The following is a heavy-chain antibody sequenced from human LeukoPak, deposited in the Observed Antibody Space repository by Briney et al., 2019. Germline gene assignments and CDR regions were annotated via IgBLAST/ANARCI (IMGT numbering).Heavy chain of an antibody. Sequence: GGSLRLSCAASGFTFSSYGMHWVRQAPGKGLEWVAFIRYDGSNKYYADSVKGRFTISRDNSKNTLYLQMNSLRAEDTAVYYCAKLHGIVVVPAARRAFDIWGQGTMVTVSS. D-gene: IGHD2-2*01. V-gene: IGHV3-30*02. CDR3: AKLHGIVVVPAARRAFDI. CDR2: IRYDGSNK. J-gene: IGHJ3*02. CDR1: GFTFSSYG.